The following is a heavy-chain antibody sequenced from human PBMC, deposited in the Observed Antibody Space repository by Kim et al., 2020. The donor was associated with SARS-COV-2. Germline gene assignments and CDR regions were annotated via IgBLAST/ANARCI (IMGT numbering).Heavy chain of an antibody. Sequence: SETLSLTCTVSGASLTTTPYYWGWIRQPPGKVLEWIGSISYGGGTFYNPSLNTRVSISRDTSNSQFSLKLISVTAADTALYFCARQGYNVLSGHFERDFWGQGTLVTVSA. CDR1: GASLTTTPYY. D-gene: IGHD3-3*01. J-gene: IGHJ4*02. CDR2: ISYGGGT. V-gene: IGHV4-39*01. CDR3: ARQGYNVLSGHFERDF.